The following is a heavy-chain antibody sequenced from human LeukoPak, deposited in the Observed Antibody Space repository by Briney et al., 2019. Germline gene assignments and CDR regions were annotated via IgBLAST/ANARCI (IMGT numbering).Heavy chain of an antibody. J-gene: IGHJ4*02. V-gene: IGHV3-23*01. CDR3: SKHDISVDYYKYFDY. D-gene: IGHD3-22*01. CDR1: GFTFSSSA. Sequence: GGSLRLSCAASGFTFSSSAMSWVRQAPGKGLEWVSVISGSGDTTYYADSVKGRFTISRDNSKNTLYLQMNSLRAEDTAVYYYSKHDISVDYYKYFDYWGQGTLVTVSS. CDR2: ISGSGDTT.